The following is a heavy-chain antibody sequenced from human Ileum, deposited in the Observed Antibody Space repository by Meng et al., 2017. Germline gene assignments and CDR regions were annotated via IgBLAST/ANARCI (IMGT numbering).Heavy chain of an antibody. Sequence: QGQGGEPGVRVETPGTSVKLSCNTPGNTFTTFIHWVRQAPGQGLEWMGVMNTGRSDTLTAQNFQGRLSMTRDTSTSTVYMEMSSLRSEDTAVYYCVRDLYGYGDGAYWGQGTLVTVSS. V-gene: IGHV1-46*01. CDR1: GNTFTTF. CDR2: MNTGRSDT. J-gene: IGHJ4*02. D-gene: IGHD4-17*01. CDR3: VRDLYGYGDGAY.